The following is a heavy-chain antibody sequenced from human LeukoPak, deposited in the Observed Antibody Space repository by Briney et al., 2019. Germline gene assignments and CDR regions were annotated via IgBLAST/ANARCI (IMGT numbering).Heavy chain of an antibody. V-gene: IGHV4-61*02. J-gene: IGHJ5*02. CDR1: GGSISSGSYY. Sequence: SQTLSLTCTVSGGSISSGSYYWSWIRQPAGEGLEWIGRIYTSGSTNYNPSLKSRVTISVDTSKNQFSLKLSSVTAADTAVYYCARDERSYDILTGYYTLGWFDPWGQGTLVTVSS. D-gene: IGHD3-9*01. CDR3: ARDERSYDILTGYYTLGWFDP. CDR2: IYTSGST.